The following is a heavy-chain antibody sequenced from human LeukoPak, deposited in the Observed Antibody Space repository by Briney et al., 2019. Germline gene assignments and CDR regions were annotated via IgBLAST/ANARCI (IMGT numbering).Heavy chain of an antibody. CDR1: GGSISSYY. V-gene: IGHV4-59*01. CDR2: IYYSGST. D-gene: IGHD2-15*01. Sequence: PSETLSLTCTVSGGSISSYYWSWIRQPPGKGLEWIGYIYYSGSTNYNPSLKSRVTISVDTSKNQFSLELSSVTAADTAVYYCARAGKKVGVVAAMVSGGWFDPWGQGTLVTVSS. CDR3: ARAGKKVGVVAAMVSGGWFDP. J-gene: IGHJ5*02.